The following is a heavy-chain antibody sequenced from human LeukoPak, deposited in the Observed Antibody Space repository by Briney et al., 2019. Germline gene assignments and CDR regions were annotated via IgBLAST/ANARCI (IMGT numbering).Heavy chain of an antibody. D-gene: IGHD5-18*01. CDR2: ISWDGGST. CDR3: ARDGYTAIDY. J-gene: IGHJ4*02. CDR1: GFTFDDYT. V-gene: IGHV3-43*01. Sequence: GGSLRLSCAASGFTFDDYTMHWVRQAPGKGLEWVSLISWDGGSTYYADSVKGRFTISRDNAKNSLYLQMNSLRAEDTAVYYCARDGYTAIDYWGREPWSPSPQ.